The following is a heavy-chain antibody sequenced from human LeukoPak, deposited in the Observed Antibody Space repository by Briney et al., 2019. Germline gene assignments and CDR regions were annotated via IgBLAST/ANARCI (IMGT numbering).Heavy chain of an antibody. J-gene: IGHJ4*02. D-gene: IGHD2-2*01. CDR3: ARDPSIVVVPAARQYYFDY. CDR2: ISGGGGST. CDR1: GFTFSSYA. Sequence: GGSLRLSCAASGFTFSSYAMSWVRQAPGKGLEWVSAISGGGGSTYYADSVKGRFTISRDNSKNTLYLQMNSLRAEDTAVYYCARDPSIVVVPAARQYYFDYWGQGTLVTVSS. V-gene: IGHV3-23*01.